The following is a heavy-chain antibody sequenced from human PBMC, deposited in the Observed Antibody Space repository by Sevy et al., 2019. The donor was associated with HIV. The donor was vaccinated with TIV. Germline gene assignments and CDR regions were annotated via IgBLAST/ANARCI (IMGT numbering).Heavy chain of an antibody. D-gene: IGHD1-1*01. CDR1: GYTFTGYY. V-gene: IGHV1-2*02. Sequence: ASVKVSCKASGYTFTGYYMHWVRQAPGQGLEWMGWINPNSGGTNYAQKFQGRVNMTRDTSISTAYMELSRLRSDDTAVYYCARDDAGTNAFDIWGQGTMVTVSS. J-gene: IGHJ3*02. CDR2: INPNSGGT. CDR3: ARDDAGTNAFDI.